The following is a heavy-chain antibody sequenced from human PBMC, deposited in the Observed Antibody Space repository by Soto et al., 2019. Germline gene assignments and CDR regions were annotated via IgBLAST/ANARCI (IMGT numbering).Heavy chain of an antibody. J-gene: IGHJ4*01. Sequence: QVQLVESGGGVVEPGRSLRLSCAASEFTFNEYGMHWVRQAPGKGLEWVAVISYDGSNKYYADSVKGRFTISRDNSKNTLYLQMNSLRPEDTAIYYCAKDLGSYSGFDYSQAYPYDYWGLGTLVTVSS. CDR2: ISYDGSNK. D-gene: IGHD5-12*01. CDR1: EFTFNEYG. CDR3: AKDLGSYSGFDYSQAYPYDY. V-gene: IGHV3-30*18.